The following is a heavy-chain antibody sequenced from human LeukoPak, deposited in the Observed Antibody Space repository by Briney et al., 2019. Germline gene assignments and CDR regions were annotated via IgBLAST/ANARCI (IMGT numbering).Heavy chain of an antibody. J-gene: IGHJ4*01. CDR3: ARASGNYIDY. CDR1: GFTFSHFS. CDR2: ISGSSKTI. D-gene: IGHD2/OR15-2a*01. Sequence: GGSLRLSCTASGFTFSHFSMNWVRLAPGKGLQWVSFISGSSKTIYYGDSVKGRFTISRDNAKNSLYLQMNGLRDEDAALYFCARASGNYIDYWGQGTQVVVSS. V-gene: IGHV3-48*02.